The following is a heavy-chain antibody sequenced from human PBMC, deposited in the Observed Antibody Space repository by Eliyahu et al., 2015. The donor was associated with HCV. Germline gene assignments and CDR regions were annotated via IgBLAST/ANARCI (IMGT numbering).Heavy chain of an antibody. V-gene: IGHV3-53*02. CDR1: GFTVSSNY. D-gene: IGHD2-2*03. CDR2: IYSGGST. Sequence: EVQLVETGGGLIQPGGSLRLSCAASGFTVSSNYMSWARQAPGKGLEWVSVIYSGGSTYYADSVKGRFTISRDNSKNTLYLQMNSLRAEDTAVYYCARDSPLDRAFDIWGQGTMVTVSS. J-gene: IGHJ3*02. CDR3: ARDSPLDRAFDI.